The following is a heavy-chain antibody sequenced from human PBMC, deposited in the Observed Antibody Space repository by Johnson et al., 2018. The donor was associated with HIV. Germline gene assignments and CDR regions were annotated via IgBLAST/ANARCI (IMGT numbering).Heavy chain of an antibody. CDR2: IHFNGGST. CDR1: GFNVDDDA. Sequence: VPLLESGGGVVRPAGSLSLSCSASGFNVDDDALSWVRQLPGQGLEWVSGIHFNGGSTGYADPVRHRFSISRDNAKNSLYLQMDSLRAEDTAMYYCARAKDAAYPYDAFDVWGHGTMVIVSA. D-gene: IGHD2-15*01. CDR3: ARAKDAAYPYDAFDV. J-gene: IGHJ3*01. V-gene: IGHV3-20*04.